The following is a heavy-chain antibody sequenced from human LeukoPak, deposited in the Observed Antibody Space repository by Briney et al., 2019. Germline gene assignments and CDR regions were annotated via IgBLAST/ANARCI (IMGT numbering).Heavy chain of an antibody. J-gene: IGHJ4*02. Sequence: SLRLSCAASGFTFSNYAVHWVRQAPGKGLERVAIISYDGSDKYYADSVKGRFTISRDNSKNTLYLQMNSLRAEDTAVYYCARDKMEWLLPKYYFDYWGQGTLVTVSS. D-gene: IGHD3-3*01. CDR3: ARDKMEWLLPKYYFDY. V-gene: IGHV3-30*04. CDR1: GFTFSNYA. CDR2: ISYDGSDK.